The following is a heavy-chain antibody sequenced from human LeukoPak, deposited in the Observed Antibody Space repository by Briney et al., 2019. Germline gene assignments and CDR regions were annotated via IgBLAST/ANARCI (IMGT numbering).Heavy chain of an antibody. CDR3: ASRTSSSIHDAFDI. CDR2: IYPGDSET. D-gene: IGHD6-6*01. V-gene: IGHV5-51*01. Sequence: GESLKISCKGSGYSFTSYWIGWVRQMPGKGLEWMGIIYPGDSETRYSPSFQGQFTISADKSISTAYLQWSSLKASDTAMYYCASRTSSSIHDAFDIWGQGTMVTVSS. J-gene: IGHJ3*02. CDR1: GYSFTSYW.